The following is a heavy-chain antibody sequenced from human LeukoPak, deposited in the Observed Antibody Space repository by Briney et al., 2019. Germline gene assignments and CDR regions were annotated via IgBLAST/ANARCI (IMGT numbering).Heavy chain of an antibody. CDR2: IRSKAFGETA. D-gene: IGHD7-27*01. V-gene: IGHV3-49*04. CDR1: GFTFGSYG. J-gene: IGHJ4*02. CDR3: TRDRGSSTLGDY. Sequence: GGSLRLSCAASGFTFGSYGMHWVRQAPGKGLEWVGFIRSKAFGETAEYAASVKGRFTISRDDSKSIAYLQMNSLKTEDTAVYYCTRDRGSSTLGDYWGQGTLVTVSS.